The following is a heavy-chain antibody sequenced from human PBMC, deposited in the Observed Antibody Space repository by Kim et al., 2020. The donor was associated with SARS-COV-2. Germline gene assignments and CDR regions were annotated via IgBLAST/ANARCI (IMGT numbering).Heavy chain of an antibody. D-gene: IGHD3-16*01. CDR1: GFTFSDYS. CDR3: ARPRGNGLYNDY. Sequence: GGSLRLSCAASGFTFSDYSMNWIRQAPGKGLEWVSFISPTSSTILHADSVKGRFTISRDNAKNSLSLQMNSLRAEDTAVYYCARPRGNGLYNDYWGQGALVTVSS. V-gene: IGHV3-48*04. CDR2: ISPTSSTI. J-gene: IGHJ4*02.